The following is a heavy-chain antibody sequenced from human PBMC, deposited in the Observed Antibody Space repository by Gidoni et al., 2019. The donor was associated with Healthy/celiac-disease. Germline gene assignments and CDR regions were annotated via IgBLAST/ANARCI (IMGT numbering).Heavy chain of an antibody. CDR3: ASSPRPSALQH. CDR1: GFTVSSNY. D-gene: IGHD2-2*01. Sequence: EGQLVASGGGLIPPGGSLRLSCAASGFTVSSNYMSWVRQAPGKGLEWGSVIYSGGITYSADSVKGRFTISRDNSKNTLYLQMNSLRAEDTAVYYCASSPRPSALQHWGQGTLVTVSS. V-gene: IGHV3-53*01. CDR2: IYSGGIT. J-gene: IGHJ1*01.